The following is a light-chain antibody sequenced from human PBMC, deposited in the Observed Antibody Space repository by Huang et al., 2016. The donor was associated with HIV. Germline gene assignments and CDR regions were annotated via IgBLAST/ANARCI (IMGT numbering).Light chain of an antibody. CDR1: QGLANY. J-gene: IGKJ4*01. CDR2: DAS. V-gene: IGKV3-11*01. CDR3: QQRGNWQLT. Sequence: EIVLTQSPATLSFSPGERATLSCRASQGLANYLAWYQQKPGQAPRLLIYDASHRATGIPARFSGSGSGTDFTLTISSLEPEDFAVYYCQQRGNWQLTFGGGTKVEIK.